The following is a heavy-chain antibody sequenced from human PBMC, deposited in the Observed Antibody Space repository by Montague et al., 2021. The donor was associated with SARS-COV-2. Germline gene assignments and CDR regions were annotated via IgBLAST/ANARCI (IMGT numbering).Heavy chain of an antibody. Sequence: SLRLSCAASGFPFHDYAMHWVRQAPGRGLEWVSDISWNSDIIAYADSVRGRFTISRDNAENSLHLQMNSLGPEDTAIYFCTKNIGRKETYYGLDVWGQGTTVTVSS. CDR1: GFPFHDYA. J-gene: IGHJ6*02. V-gene: IGHV3-9*01. CDR3: TKNIGRKETYYGLDV. CDR2: ISWNSDII.